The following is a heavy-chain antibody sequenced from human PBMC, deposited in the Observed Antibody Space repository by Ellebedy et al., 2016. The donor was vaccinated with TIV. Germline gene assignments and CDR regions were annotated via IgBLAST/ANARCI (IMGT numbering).Heavy chain of an antibody. D-gene: IGHD3-10*01. J-gene: IGHJ4*02. CDR3: AVYGSGTGSFDY. Sequence: SETLSLXXAISGDSVSSNSAAWNWIRQSPSRGLEWLGRTYYRSKWYNDYAVSVKSRITINPDTSKNQFSLQLNSVTPEDTAVYYCAVYGSGTGSFDYWGQGTLVTVSS. CDR2: TYYRSKWYN. CDR1: GDSVSSNSAA. V-gene: IGHV6-1*01.